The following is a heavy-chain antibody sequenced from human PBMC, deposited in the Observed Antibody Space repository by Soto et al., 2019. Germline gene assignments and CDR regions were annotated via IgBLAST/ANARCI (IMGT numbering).Heavy chain of an antibody. V-gene: IGHV4-39*01. CDR1: GGSISSSSYY. J-gene: IGHJ5*02. CDR3: ARQAAADPVRNWLDP. CDR2: IYYSGST. Sequence: PSETLSLTCTVSGGSISSSSYYWGWIRQPPGKGLEWIGSIYYSGSTYYNPSLKSRVTISVDTSKNQFSLKLSSVTAADTAVYYCARQAAADPVRNWLDPWGQGTPVTVSS. D-gene: IGHD6-13*01.